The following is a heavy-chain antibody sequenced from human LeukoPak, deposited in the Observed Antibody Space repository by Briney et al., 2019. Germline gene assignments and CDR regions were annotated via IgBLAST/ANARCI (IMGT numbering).Heavy chain of an antibody. CDR1: GYTFTSYG. CDR3: ARDWRDYYGSGSPNNWFDP. J-gene: IGHJ5*02. D-gene: IGHD3-10*01. V-gene: IGHV1-18*01. CDR2: ISAYNGNT. Sequence: ASVKVSCKASGYTFTSYGISWVRQAPGQGLEWMGWISAYNGNTNYAQKLQGRVTITADESTSTAYMELSSLRSEDTAVYYCARDWRDYYGSGSPNNWFDPWGQGTLVTVSS.